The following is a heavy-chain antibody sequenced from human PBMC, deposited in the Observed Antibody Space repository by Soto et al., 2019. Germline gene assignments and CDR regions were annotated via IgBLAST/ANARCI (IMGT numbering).Heavy chain of an antibody. CDR1: GGTLNSYA. V-gene: IGHV1-69*13. Sequence: GASVKVSCKASGGTLNSYAINWVRQAPGQGLEWMGGVIPIFGTAKYAQEFQGRLAITADESTTTAYMELSSLRSEDTAVYYCARSRLMAVAVNPLDYWGQGTLVTVSS. CDR2: VIPIFGTA. CDR3: ARSRLMAVAVNPLDY. D-gene: IGHD6-19*01. J-gene: IGHJ4*02.